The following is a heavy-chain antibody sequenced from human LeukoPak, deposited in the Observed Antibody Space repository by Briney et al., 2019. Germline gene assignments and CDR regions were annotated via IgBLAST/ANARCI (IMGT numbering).Heavy chain of an antibody. CDR1: GFTFSSYS. Sequence: GGSLRLSCAASGFTFSSYSMNWVRQAPGKGLEWVSSISSSSSYIYYADSVKGRFTISRDNAKNSLYLQMNSLSAEDTAVYYCAAVAGDYYYGMDVWGQGTTVTVSS. D-gene: IGHD6-19*01. CDR3: AAVAGDYYYGMDV. J-gene: IGHJ6*02. V-gene: IGHV3-21*01. CDR2: ISSSSSYI.